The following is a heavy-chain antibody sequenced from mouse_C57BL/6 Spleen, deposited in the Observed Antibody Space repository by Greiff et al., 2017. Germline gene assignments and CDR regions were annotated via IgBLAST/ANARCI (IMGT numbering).Heavy chain of an antibody. CDR2: IHPNSGST. CDR3: ARSGDDGYHAWFAY. CDR1: GYTFTSYW. V-gene: IGHV1-64*01. J-gene: IGHJ3*01. D-gene: IGHD2-3*01. Sequence: QVQLQQPGAELVKPGASVTLSCKASGYTFTSYWMHWVKQRPGQGLEWIGMIHPNSGSTNYNEKFKSKATLTVDKSSSTAYMQLSSLTSEDSAVYYCARSGDDGYHAWFAYWGQGTLVTVSA.